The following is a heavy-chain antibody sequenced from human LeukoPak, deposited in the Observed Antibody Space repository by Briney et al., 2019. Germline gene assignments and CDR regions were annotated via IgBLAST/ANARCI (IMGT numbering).Heavy chain of an antibody. CDR3: ARRAMSVAGTTPNWFDP. Sequence: PSETLSLTCAVYGGSFSGYYWSWIRQPPGKGLEWIGEINHSGSTNYNPSLKSRVTISVDTSKNQFSLKLSSVTAADTAVYYCARRAMSVAGTTPNWFDPWGQGTLVTVSS. CDR1: GGSFSGYY. D-gene: IGHD6-19*01. CDR2: INHSGST. J-gene: IGHJ5*02. V-gene: IGHV4-34*01.